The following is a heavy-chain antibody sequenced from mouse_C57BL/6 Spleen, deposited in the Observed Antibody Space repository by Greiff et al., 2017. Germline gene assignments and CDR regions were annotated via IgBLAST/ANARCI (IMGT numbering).Heavy chain of an antibody. V-gene: IGHV5-4*01. Sequence: EVKLMESGGGLVKPGGSLKLSCAASGFTFSSYAMSWVRQTPEKRLEWVATISDGGSYTYYPDNVKGRFTISRDNAKNNLYLQMSHLKSEDTAMYYCARDSFYGNSSFAYWGQGTLVTVSA. J-gene: IGHJ3*01. D-gene: IGHD2-1*01. CDR1: GFTFSSYA. CDR2: ISDGGSYT. CDR3: ARDSFYGNSSFAY.